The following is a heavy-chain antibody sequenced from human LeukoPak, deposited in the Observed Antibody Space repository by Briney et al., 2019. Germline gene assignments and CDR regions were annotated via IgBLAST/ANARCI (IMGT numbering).Heavy chain of an antibody. CDR3: ASSPSSWGGRGYYYYGMDV. CDR1: GGSISSYY. Sequence: PSETLSLTCTVSGGSISSYYWSWIRQPPGKGLEWIGEINHSGSTNYNPSLKSRVTISVDTSKNQFSLKLSSVAAADTAVYYCASSPSSWGGRGYYYYGMDVWGQGTTVTVSS. CDR2: INHSGST. J-gene: IGHJ6*02. D-gene: IGHD6-13*01. V-gene: IGHV4-34*01.